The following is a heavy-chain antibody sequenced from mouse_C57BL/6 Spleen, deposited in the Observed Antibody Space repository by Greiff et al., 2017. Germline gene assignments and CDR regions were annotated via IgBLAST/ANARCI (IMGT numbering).Heavy chain of an antibody. CDR2: INPYNGGT. J-gene: IGHJ4*01. Sequence: EVKLMESGPVLVKPGASVKMSCKASGYTFTDYYMNWVKQSHGKSLEWIGVINPYNGGTSYNQKFKGKATLTVDKSSSTAYMELNSLTSEDSAVYYCANNWGYAMDYWGQGTSVTVSS. V-gene: IGHV1-19*01. CDR1: GYTFTDYY. D-gene: IGHD4-1*01. CDR3: ANNWGYAMDY.